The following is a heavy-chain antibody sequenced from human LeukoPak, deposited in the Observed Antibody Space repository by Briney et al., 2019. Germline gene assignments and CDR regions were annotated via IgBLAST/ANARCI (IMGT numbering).Heavy chain of an antibody. J-gene: IGHJ4*02. CDR1: KFTFSSYW. Sequence: AGGSLRLSCAASKFTFSSYWMSWVRQAPGKGLEWVANIKQDGSVQFYMDSLKGRFSVSRDNAKNSLYLQMNGLRAEDTAVYYCVSFYETYRGRGTLVTVSS. V-gene: IGHV3-7*01. D-gene: IGHD2/OR15-2a*01. CDR2: IKQDGSVQ. CDR3: VSFYETY.